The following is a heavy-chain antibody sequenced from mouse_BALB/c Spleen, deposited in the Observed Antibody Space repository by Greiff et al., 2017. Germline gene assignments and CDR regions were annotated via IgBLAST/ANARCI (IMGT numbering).Heavy chain of an antibody. D-gene: IGHD2-14*01. CDR1: GFSLTSYG. J-gene: IGHJ3*01. CDR3: ARKGGYYRYDEAWFAY. Sequence: VQLVESGPGLVQPSQSLSITCTVSGFSLTSYGVHWVRQSPGKGLEWLGVIWSGGSTDYNAAFISRLSISKDNSKSQVFFKMNSLQANDTAIYYCARKGGYYRYDEAWFAYWGQGTLVTVSA. CDR2: IWSGGST. V-gene: IGHV2-2*02.